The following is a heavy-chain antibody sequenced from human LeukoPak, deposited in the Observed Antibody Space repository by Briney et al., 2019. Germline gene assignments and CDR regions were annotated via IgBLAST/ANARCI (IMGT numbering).Heavy chain of an antibody. Sequence: GASVKVSCKASGYTFLGYYMHWVRQAPGQGREWVGWINPNSGGTHYAQKCQGRVTMTRDTSISTAYMELSRLRSDDTAVYYCARTSHSTGAAAIYDYGGQGTLVTVSS. V-gene: IGHV1-2*02. D-gene: IGHD6-13*01. CDR2: INPNSGGT. CDR3: ARTSHSTGAAAIYDY. J-gene: IGHJ4*02. CDR1: GYTFLGYY.